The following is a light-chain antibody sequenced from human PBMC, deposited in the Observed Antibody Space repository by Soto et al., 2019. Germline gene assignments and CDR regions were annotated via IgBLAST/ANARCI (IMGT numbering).Light chain of an antibody. CDR2: GAS. V-gene: IGKV3-15*01. CDR1: QSVSSN. CDR3: QQYNNWPFT. Sequence: EIVMTQSPATLSVSPGERATLSCRASQSVSSNLACYQQKPGQAPRLLIYGASTRATGIPARFSGSGSGTEFTLTISSLQSEDFAFYYGQQYNNWPFTFGPGTKVDIK. J-gene: IGKJ3*01.